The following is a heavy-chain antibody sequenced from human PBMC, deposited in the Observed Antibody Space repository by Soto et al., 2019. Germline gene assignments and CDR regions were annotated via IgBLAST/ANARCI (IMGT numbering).Heavy chain of an antibody. D-gene: IGHD1-7*01. CDR3: TSGIGNSVLDY. J-gene: IGHJ4*02. V-gene: IGHV3-74*03. Sequence: EVQLVESGGGLVQPGGSLRLSCAASGFTLSSYWMHWVRQVPGKGLVWVSRINTDGSITTYLDSVKVLFTMSRDNAKNTLNLQMTILRAEYTSLYYCTSGIGNSVLDYWVQGTLVTVSS. CDR2: INTDGSIT. CDR1: GFTLSSYW.